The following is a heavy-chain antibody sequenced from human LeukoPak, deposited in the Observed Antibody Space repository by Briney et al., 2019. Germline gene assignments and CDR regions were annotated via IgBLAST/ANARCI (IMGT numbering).Heavy chain of an antibody. D-gene: IGHD5-24*01. CDR2: INTNTGNP. J-gene: IGHJ4*02. Sequence: ASVTVSCTASGYTFTSYAMNWVRQAPGQGLEWMGWINTNTGNPTYAQGFTGRFVFSLDTSVSTAYLQISSLKAEDTAVYYCARGGRGRWLQPPREDYWGQGTLVTVSS. CDR3: ARGGRGRWLQPPREDY. CDR1: GYTFTSYA. V-gene: IGHV7-4-1*02.